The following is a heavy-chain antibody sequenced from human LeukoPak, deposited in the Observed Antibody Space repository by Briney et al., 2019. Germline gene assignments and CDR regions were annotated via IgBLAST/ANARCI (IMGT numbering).Heavy chain of an antibody. CDR1: GYTFTGYY. CDR3: ATRGYSGYELDY. V-gene: IGHV1-2*02. D-gene: IGHD5-12*01. J-gene: IGHJ4*02. Sequence: GASVKVSCKASGYTFTGYYMHWVRQAPGQGLEWMGWINPNSGGTNYAQKFQGRVTMTRDTSISTAYMELSRLRSDDTAVYYYATRGYSGYELDYWGQRTLVTVSS. CDR2: INPNSGGT.